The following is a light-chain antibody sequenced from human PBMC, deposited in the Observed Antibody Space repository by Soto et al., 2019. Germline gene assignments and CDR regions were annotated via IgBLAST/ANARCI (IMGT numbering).Light chain of an antibody. CDR1: QSAYTN. CDR2: DAS. CDR3: QQRSNWPLYT. V-gene: IGKV3-11*01. J-gene: IGKJ2*01. Sequence: EIVLTQSPATLSVSPVESGTVSCRASQSAYTNVAWYQQKPGQGPRLLIYDASNRATGIPARFSGSGSGTDFTLTISSLEPEDFAVYYCQQRSNWPLYTFGQGTNVDIK.